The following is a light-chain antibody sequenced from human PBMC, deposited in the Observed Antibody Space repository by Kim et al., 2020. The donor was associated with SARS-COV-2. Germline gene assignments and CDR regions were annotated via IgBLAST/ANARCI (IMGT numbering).Light chain of an antibody. Sequence: EIVMTQSPATLSVSPGERVTLSCRASQSISSNLGWFQQKPGQAPRLLIYGASTRATGIPARFSGSGSGTEFTLTISSLQSEDFAVYCCRQYNDWPWTFGQGTKVDIK. CDR3: RQYNDWPWT. V-gene: IGKV3-15*01. CDR2: GAS. J-gene: IGKJ1*01. CDR1: QSISSN.